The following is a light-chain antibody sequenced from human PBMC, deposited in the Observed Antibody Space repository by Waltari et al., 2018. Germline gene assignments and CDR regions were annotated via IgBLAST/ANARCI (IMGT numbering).Light chain of an antibody. CDR1: QSVSSK. V-gene: IGKV3-15*01. J-gene: IGKJ4*01. Sequence: EIVMTQPPATLSVSPGERATLSCRASQSVSSKLAWYQQRPGQAPRLLIYGASTRATGIPARFTGSGSGTEFTLTISSLQSEDFAVYFCQHYNNLPLTFGGGTKVEI. CDR3: QHYNNLPLT. CDR2: GAS.